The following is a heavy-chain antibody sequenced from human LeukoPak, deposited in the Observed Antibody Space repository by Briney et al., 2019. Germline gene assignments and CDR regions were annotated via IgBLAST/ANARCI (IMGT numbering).Heavy chain of an antibody. CDR1: GFTFDDYA. D-gene: IGHD6-19*01. CDR2: ISWNSGSI. V-gene: IGHV3-9*01. Sequence: GGSLRLYCAASGFTFDDYAMHWVRQAPGKGLEWVSGISWNSGSIGYADSVKGRFTISRDNAKNSLYLQMNSLRAEDTALYYCAKDRYSSGWYSVFDYWGQGTLVTVSS. J-gene: IGHJ4*02. CDR3: AKDRYSSGWYSVFDY.